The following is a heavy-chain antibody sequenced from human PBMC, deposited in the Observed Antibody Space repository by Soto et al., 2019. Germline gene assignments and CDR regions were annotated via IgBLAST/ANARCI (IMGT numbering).Heavy chain of an antibody. D-gene: IGHD1-26*01. CDR2: ISGSGGST. CDR1: EFTFSSYA. V-gene: IGHV3-23*01. CDR3: AKRGSGSQFDY. Sequence: EVQLLESGGGLVQPGGSLRLSCAASEFTFSSYAMRWVRQAPGKGMEWVSVISGSGGSTYYADSVKGRFTISRDNSKNTLYLQMNSLRAEDTAVYYCAKRGSGSQFDYWGQGTLVTVSS. J-gene: IGHJ4*02.